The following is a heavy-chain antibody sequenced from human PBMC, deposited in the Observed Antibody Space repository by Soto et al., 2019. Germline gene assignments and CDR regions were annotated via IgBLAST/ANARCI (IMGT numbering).Heavy chain of an antibody. J-gene: IGHJ6*04. CDR3: GRQGTFRGGGCYWGKILPPSPSSSYGMAV. CDR1: GYSFTSYW. CDR2: IYPGDSDT. D-gene: IGHD2-21*02. V-gene: IGHV5-51*01. Sequence: LGESLKISCKGSGYSFTSYWIGWVRQMPGKGLEWMGIIYPGDSDTRYSPSFQGQVTISADKSISTAYLQWSSLKASDTAMYYCGRQGTFRGGGCYWGKILPPSPSSSYGMAVGAKGTPVTVSS.